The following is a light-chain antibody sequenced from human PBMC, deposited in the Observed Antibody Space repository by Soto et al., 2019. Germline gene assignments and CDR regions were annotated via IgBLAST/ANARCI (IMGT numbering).Light chain of an antibody. CDR2: GAS. CDR1: QSVNTN. CDR3: QQYGSSPRT. V-gene: IGKV3-15*01. J-gene: IGKJ1*01. Sequence: EIVMTQSPATLSVSPGERATLSCRATQSVNTNLAWYQQRPGQAPRLLIYGASTRATGIPARFSGSGSGTEFTLTISSLQSEDFAVYYCQQYGSSPRTFGLGTKVDIK.